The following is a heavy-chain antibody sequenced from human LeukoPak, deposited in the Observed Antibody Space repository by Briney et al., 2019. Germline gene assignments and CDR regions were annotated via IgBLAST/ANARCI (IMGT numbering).Heavy chain of an antibody. Sequence: GESLKISCKSSGYSFTTYWIGWVRQMPGKGLEWMGIIYPGDSDTRYSPSFQGQVTISADKSINTAYLRWSSLKASDTAMYYCARPASTPPAYFDYWGQGTLVTVSS. CDR1: GYSFTTYW. CDR2: IYPGDSDT. D-gene: IGHD5/OR15-5a*01. V-gene: IGHV5-51*01. CDR3: ARPASTPPAYFDY. J-gene: IGHJ4*02.